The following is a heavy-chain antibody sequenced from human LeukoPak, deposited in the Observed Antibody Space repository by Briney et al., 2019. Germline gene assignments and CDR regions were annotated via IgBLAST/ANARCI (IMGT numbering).Heavy chain of an antibody. V-gene: IGHV1-46*01. CDR3: ARVGGSSSKSYYYGMDV. CDR2: INPSGGST. CDR1: GGTFSSYA. J-gene: IGHJ6*02. Sequence: GASVKVSCKASGGTFSSYAISWVRQAPGQGLEWMGIINPSGGSTSYAQKFQGRVTMTRDTSTSTVYMELSSLRSEDTAVYYCARVGGSSSKSYYYGMDVWGQGTTVTVSS. D-gene: IGHD6-13*01.